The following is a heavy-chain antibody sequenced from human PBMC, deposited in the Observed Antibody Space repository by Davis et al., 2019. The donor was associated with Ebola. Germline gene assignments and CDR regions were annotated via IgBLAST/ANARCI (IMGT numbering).Heavy chain of an antibody. CDR2: IIPIFRSA. Sequence: SVKVSCRASGYTFTGYYMHWMRQAPGQGLEWMGGIIPIFRSANYAQNFQGRVTITADESTRTVYMELSSLRSEDTAVYYCARVRTGYYYDSSDSPSWFDPWGPGTLVTVSS. J-gene: IGHJ5*02. CDR1: GYTFTGYY. D-gene: IGHD3-22*01. V-gene: IGHV1-69*13. CDR3: ARVRTGYYYDSSDSPSWFDP.